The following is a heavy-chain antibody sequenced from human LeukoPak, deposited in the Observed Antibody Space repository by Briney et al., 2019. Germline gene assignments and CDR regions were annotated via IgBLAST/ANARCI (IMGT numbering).Heavy chain of an antibody. Sequence: GASVKVSCKASGYTFSNFGINWVRQAPGQGLEGMGWISGNNDNPNYAQKFQGRFTVTTDSSTNTAYMELRNLRLDDTAVYYCARDGTSTDDYWGQGTLVTVSS. D-gene: IGHD2-2*01. V-gene: IGHV1-18*01. CDR3: ARDGTSTDDY. CDR1: GYTFSNFG. CDR2: ISGNNDNP. J-gene: IGHJ4*02.